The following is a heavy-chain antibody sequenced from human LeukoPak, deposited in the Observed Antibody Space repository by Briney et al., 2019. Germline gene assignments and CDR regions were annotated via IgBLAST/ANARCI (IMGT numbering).Heavy chain of an antibody. V-gene: IGHV3-74*01. Sequence: PGGSLRLSCAASGFTFSSYCMHWVRQAPGKGLVWVSGINSGRSSTSYADSVKGRFTISRANSKNTLYLQMNRLRAEDTAVYYCARDLGEYCSGGSCYSGFASDYWGQGTLVTVSS. J-gene: IGHJ4*02. CDR3: ARDLGEYCSGGSCYSGFASDY. D-gene: IGHD2-15*01. CDR2: INSGRSST. CDR1: GFTFSSYC.